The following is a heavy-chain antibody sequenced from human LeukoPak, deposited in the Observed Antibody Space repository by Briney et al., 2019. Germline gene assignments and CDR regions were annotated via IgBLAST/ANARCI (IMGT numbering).Heavy chain of an antibody. CDR2: INTTTATP. J-gene: IGHJ4*02. V-gene: IGHV7-4-1*02. D-gene: IGHD4/OR15-4a*01. CDR1: GCTFRSNS. Sequence: GSAVKVSCKTSGCTFRSNSMSCVRQAPGQGLEGMGWINTTTATPTYAQGFVGRFVFPVDTSVNTAYLQLSSLKAEDTAVYYCVIVGVLTTVFVYWGQGTLVAVSS. CDR3: VIVGVLTTVFVY.